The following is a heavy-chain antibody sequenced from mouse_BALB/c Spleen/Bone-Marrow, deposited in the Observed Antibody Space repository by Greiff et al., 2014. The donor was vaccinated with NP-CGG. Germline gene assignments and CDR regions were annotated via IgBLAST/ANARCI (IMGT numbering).Heavy chain of an antibody. V-gene: IGHV1S56*01. J-gene: IGHJ1*01. Sequence: VKLMESGPELVMPGTSVKISCKASGYTFTNYYIHWLKQRPGQGLEWIGWIFPGDVDTNYNEKFKGKATLTADESSSTAYMQLSSLTSEDSVVYFCAREVGRGGYFDVWGAGTTVTVSS. CDR1: GYTFTNYY. D-gene: IGHD1-1*02. CDR3: AREVGRGGYFDV. CDR2: IFPGDVDT.